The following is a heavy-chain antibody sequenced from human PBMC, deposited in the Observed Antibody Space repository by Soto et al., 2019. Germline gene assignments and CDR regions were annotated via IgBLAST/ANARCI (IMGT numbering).Heavy chain of an antibody. D-gene: IGHD6-19*01. CDR2: IYHSGST. J-gene: IGHJ4*02. CDR1: GGSISSGGYS. Sequence: QLQLRESGSGLVKTSQTLSLTCAVSGGSISSGGYSWSWIRQPPGKGLEWIGYIYHSGSTYYNPSLRSRVTISVDRSKNQFSLKLSSVTAADTAVYYCASLRSGWGIDYWGQGTLVTVSS. V-gene: IGHV4-30-2*01. CDR3: ASLRSGWGIDY.